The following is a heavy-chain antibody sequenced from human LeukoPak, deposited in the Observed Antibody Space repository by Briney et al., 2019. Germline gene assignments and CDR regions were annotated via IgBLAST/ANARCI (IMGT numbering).Heavy chain of an antibody. V-gene: IGHV3-30-3*01. Sequence: PERSLRLSCAASGFTFSNYAMHWVRQAPGKGLEWVAVISSDGSNKYYAESVKGRFTISRDNSENTLYLQMNSLKPEDTAVYCCAQEGSRTSCYDPYYYYGMDLWGQGTTVTVSS. CDR2: ISSDGSNK. D-gene: IGHD2-2*01. CDR3: AQEGSRTSCYDPYYYYGMDL. CDR1: GFTFSNYA. J-gene: IGHJ6*02.